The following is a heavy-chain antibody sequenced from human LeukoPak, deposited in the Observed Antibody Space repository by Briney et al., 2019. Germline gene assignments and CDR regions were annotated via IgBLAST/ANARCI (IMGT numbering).Heavy chain of an antibody. V-gene: IGHV1-2*02. J-gene: IGHJ4*02. CDR2: INPNSGDT. CDR3: ARGTGNYCFDY. Sequence: ASVKVSCKTSGYTFIAYYMHWVRQAPGQGLEWMGWINPNSGDTNYAHKFQGRVTMTRDTYISTAYMELSRLRSDDTAVYYCARGTGNYCFDYWGQGTLVTVSS. D-gene: IGHD2-8*02. CDR1: GYTFIAYY.